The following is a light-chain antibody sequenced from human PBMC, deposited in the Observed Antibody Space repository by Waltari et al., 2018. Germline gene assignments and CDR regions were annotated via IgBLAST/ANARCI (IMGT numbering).Light chain of an antibody. V-gene: IGLV2-23*01. J-gene: IGLJ3*02. Sequence: QSALIQPASVSGSPGQSITISCIGISSDVGRYNLVSWYQQHPDKAPKLMIYEGTKRPYGVSTRFSVSKSGNTASLIISGLQAEDEGDYYCSYGGSSTWVFGGGTKLTVL. CDR1: SSDVGRYNL. CDR2: EGT. CDR3: CSYGGSSTWV.